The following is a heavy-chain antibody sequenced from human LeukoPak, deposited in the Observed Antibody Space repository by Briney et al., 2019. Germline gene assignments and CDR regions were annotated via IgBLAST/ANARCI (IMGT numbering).Heavy chain of an antibody. J-gene: IGHJ4*02. V-gene: IGHV4-59*01. CDR3: ARGGGEPAYCGGDCYSADY. Sequence: PSETLSLTCTVSGGSISSYYWSWIRQPPGKGLEWIGCIYYSGSTNYNPSLKSRVTMSVDTSKNQFSLKLSSVTAADTAVYYCARGGGEPAYCGGDCYSADYWGQGTLVTVSS. D-gene: IGHD2-21*02. CDR1: GGSISSYY. CDR2: IYYSGST.